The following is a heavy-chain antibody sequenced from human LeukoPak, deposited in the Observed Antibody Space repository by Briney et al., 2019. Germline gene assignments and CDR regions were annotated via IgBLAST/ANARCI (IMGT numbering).Heavy chain of an antibody. CDR3: AKDRRRGYYGSGSYYASPIDY. CDR2: ISGSGGST. J-gene: IGHJ4*02. CDR1: GFTFSSYG. V-gene: IGHV3-23*01. Sequence: GGTLRLSCAASGFTFSSYGMSWVRQAPGKGLEWVSAISGSGGSTYYADSVKGRFTISRDNSKNTLYLQMNSLRAEDTAVYYCAKDRRRGYYGSGSYYASPIDYWGQGTLVTVSS. D-gene: IGHD3-10*01.